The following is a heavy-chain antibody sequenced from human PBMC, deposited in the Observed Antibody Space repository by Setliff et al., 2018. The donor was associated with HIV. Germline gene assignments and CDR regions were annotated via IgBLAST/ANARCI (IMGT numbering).Heavy chain of an antibody. J-gene: IGHJ4*02. CDR2: INPNSGGT. CDR1: GYTFTGYY. V-gene: IGHV1-2*02. CDR3: ARYTSGWFHFDY. Sequence: ASVKVSCKASGYTFTGYYMHWVRQAPGQGLEWMGWINPNSGGTNYAQKFQGRVTMTRDTSITTAYMEPSSLRSDDTAVYYCARYTSGWFHFDYWGQGTLVTVSS. D-gene: IGHD6-19*01.